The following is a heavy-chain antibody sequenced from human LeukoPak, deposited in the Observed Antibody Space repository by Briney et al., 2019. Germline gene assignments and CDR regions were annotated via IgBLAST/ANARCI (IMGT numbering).Heavy chain of an antibody. CDR2: IYYSGST. CDR1: GGSISSGGYY. Sequence: SETLSLTCTVSGGSISSGGYYWSWIRQHPGKGLEWIGYIYYSGSTYYNPSLKSRVTISVDTSKNQFSLKVNSVTAEDTAVYYCAREYCGGDCYLDYWGQGTVVTVSS. V-gene: IGHV4-31*03. CDR3: AREYCGGDCYLDY. D-gene: IGHD2-21*02. J-gene: IGHJ4*02.